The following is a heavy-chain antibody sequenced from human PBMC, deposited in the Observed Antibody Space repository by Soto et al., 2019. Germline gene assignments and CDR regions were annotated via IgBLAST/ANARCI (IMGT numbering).Heavy chain of an antibody. V-gene: IGHV1-69*01. CDR2: IIPVFRTT. Sequence: QVQLVQSGAEVKKPGSSVKVSCKASGGNFSSYAISWLRQAPGQGLEWMGGIIPVFRTTNYEQKLQGRVTITADGSTSDAYMELSSLTSADTAVYYCARSSPYRLVRTAAGNQYYYPMDVWGQGTTVTVSS. J-gene: IGHJ6*02. CDR3: ARSSPYRLVRTAAGNQYYYPMDV. D-gene: IGHD2-2*01. CDR1: GGNFSSYA.